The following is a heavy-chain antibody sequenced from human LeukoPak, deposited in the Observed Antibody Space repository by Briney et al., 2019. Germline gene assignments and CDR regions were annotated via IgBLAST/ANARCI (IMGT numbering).Heavy chain of an antibody. CDR2: IYASGST. D-gene: IGHD2-2*01. CDR1: GGSISSGNYY. V-gene: IGHV4-61*02. CDR3: ARVVPGYCSTTSCYDVDAFDI. J-gene: IGHJ3*02. Sequence: PSETLSLTCTVSGGSISSGNYYWSWIRQPAGKGLEWIGRIYASGSTNYNPSLKSRVTISVDTSKKQFSLKLSSVTAADTAVYYCARVVPGYCSTTSCYDVDAFDIWGQGTRVTVFS.